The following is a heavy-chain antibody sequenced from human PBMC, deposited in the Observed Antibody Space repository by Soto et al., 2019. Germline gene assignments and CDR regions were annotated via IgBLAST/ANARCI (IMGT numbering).Heavy chain of an antibody. CDR2: ISGSGGRT. CDR3: AVGPDVDIVATFDH. V-gene: IGHV3-23*01. CDR1: GFSFSSYA. Sequence: PGGSLRLSCAASGFSFSSYAMSWVRQAPGKGPEWVSVISGSGGRTRYADSVKGRFTISRDNSKNTLYLQLDNLRTEDTAVYYCAVGPDVDIVATFDHWGQGTLVTVSS. D-gene: IGHD5-12*01. J-gene: IGHJ4*02.